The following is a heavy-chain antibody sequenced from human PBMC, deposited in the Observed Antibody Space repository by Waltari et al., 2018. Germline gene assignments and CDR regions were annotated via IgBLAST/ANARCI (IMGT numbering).Heavy chain of an antibody. Sequence: EVQLVESGGGLVQPGGSLRLSCAASGFTGRRNYMSWVRQAPGKGLEWFSLIYRDGRTYYADSVKGRFTISRDNYKNTVYLQMSRLRVEDTAVYYCAKDAGPVAAEGDYWGQGTLVTVSS. V-gene: IGHV3-66*01. J-gene: IGHJ4*02. D-gene: IGHD6-19*01. CDR3: AKDAGPVAAEGDY. CDR2: IYRDGRT. CDR1: GFTGRRNY.